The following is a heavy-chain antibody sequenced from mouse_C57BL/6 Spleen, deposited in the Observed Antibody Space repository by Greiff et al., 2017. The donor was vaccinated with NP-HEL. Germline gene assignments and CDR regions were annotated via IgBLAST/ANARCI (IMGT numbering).Heavy chain of an antibody. CDR1: GYTFTSYT. J-gene: IGHJ2*01. V-gene: IGHV1-4*01. CDR2: INPSSGYT. Sequence: QVQLKESGAELARPGASVKMSCKASGYTFTSYTMHWVKQRPGQGLEWIGYINPSSGYTKYNQKFKDKATLTADQSSSTAYMQLSSLTTEDSAVYYCARRDCFDDWGKGTTRTDSS. CDR3: ARRDCFDD.